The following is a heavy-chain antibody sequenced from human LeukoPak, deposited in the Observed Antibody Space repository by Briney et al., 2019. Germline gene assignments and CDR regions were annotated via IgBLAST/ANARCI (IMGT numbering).Heavy chain of an antibody. CDR2: INPNSGGT. J-gene: IGHJ5*02. CDR3: ARGITIFGVVIIGWFDP. CDR1: GYTFTGYY. D-gene: IGHD3-3*01. V-gene: IGHV1-2*02. Sequence: ASVKVSCKASGYTFTGYYTHWVRQAPGQGLEWMGWINPNSGGTNYAQKFQGRVTMTRDTSISTAYMELSRLRSDDTAVYYCARGITIFGVVIIGWFDPWGQGTLVTVSS.